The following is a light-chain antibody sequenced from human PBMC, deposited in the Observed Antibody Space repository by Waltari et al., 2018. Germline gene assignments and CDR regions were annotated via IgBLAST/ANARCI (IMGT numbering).Light chain of an antibody. CDR1: QSIGNN. Sequence: DIVMTQSPATLSVSPGERATLSCRASQSIGNNLAWYQHKPGQAPSFLIYGASTRATGIPARFSGSGSGTEFTLTISRVEAEDVGVYYCMQAVQGLSFGGGTKVEI. CDR2: GAS. CDR3: MQAVQGLS. J-gene: IGKJ4*01. V-gene: IGKV3-15*01.